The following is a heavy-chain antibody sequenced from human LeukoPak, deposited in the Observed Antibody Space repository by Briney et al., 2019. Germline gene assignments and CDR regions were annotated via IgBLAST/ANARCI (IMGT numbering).Heavy chain of an antibody. V-gene: IGHV4-59*02. CDR2: IHHSGNP. CDR3: TRGHWGLQS. D-gene: IGHD7-27*01. CDR1: GASVTDYY. Sequence: SETLSLTCTVSGASVTDYYWSWIRQSPGKGLEWISYIHHSGNPDYNPSLRSRVTTSLDTSKNRFSLNLISVTAADTAVYYCTRGHWGLQSWSQGTLVTVSS. J-gene: IGHJ5*02.